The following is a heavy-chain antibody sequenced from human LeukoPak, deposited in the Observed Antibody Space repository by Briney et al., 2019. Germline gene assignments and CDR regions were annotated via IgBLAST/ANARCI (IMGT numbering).Heavy chain of an antibody. CDR2: IYYSGST. V-gene: IGHV4-39*07. CDR1: GGSISSGSYY. D-gene: IGHD6-19*01. Sequence: SETLSLTCTVSGGSISSGSYYWSWIRQPPGKGLEWIGSIYYSGSTYYNPSLKSRVTISVDTSKNQFSLKLSSVTAADTAVYYCARPIAVAGSYYYYYMDVWGKGTTVTVSS. J-gene: IGHJ6*03. CDR3: ARPIAVAGSYYYYYMDV.